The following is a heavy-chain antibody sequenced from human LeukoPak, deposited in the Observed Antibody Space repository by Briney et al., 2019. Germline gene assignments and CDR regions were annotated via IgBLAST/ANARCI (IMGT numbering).Heavy chain of an antibody. D-gene: IGHD1-26*01. CDR3: ASLRERSYYARGFDY. CDR1: GGSISSSSYY. J-gene: IGHJ4*02. V-gene: IGHV4-39*01. Sequence: SETLSLTCTVSGGSISSSSYYWGWIRQPPGKGLEWIGSIYYSGSTYYNPSLKSRVTISVDTSKNQFSLKLSSVTAAATAVYYCASLRERSYYARGFDYWGQGTLVTVSS. CDR2: IYYSGST.